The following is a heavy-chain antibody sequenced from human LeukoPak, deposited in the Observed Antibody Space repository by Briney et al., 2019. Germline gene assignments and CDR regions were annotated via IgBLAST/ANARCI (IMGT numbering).Heavy chain of an antibody. D-gene: IGHD2-2*01. V-gene: IGHV4-59*01. J-gene: IGHJ5*02. CDR3: ARDGKPSSTSLLTWFDP. CDR2: IYYSGST. Sequence: IGYIYYSGSTNYNPSRKSRVTISVDTSKNQFSLKLSSVTAADTAVYYCARDGKPSSTSLLTWFDPWGQGTLVAVSS.